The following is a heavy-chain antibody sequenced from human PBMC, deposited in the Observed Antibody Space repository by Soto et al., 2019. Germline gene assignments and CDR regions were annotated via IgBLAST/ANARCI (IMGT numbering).Heavy chain of an antibody. CDR1: GGSFSGYY. D-gene: IGHD2-21*02. CDR2: MHQSGST. CDR3: ARDVVLTATPAGTLDV. J-gene: IGHJ3*01. V-gene: IGHV4-34*01. Sequence: QVHLQVWGAGLVKPSETLSLTCAVSGGSFSGYYWSWIRQAPGKGLEWIGEMHQSGSTSRNPSLRSRVTLSFETSTQQFSLKLSSVTAADTAVYYCARDVVLTATPAGTLDVWGQGMRVSVSS.